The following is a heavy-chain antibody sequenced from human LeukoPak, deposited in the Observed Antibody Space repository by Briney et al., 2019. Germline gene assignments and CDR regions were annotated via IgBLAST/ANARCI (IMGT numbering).Heavy chain of an antibody. CDR2: IYYSGST. Sequence: SETLSLTCTVSGGSISSYYWSWIRQPPGKGLEWIGYIYYSGSTNYNPSLKSRVTISVDTSKNQFSLKLSSVTAADTAVYYCARTSSWFDPWGQGTLVTVSS. CDR3: ARTSSWFDP. CDR1: GGSISSYY. D-gene: IGHD2-2*01. J-gene: IGHJ5*02. V-gene: IGHV4-59*12.